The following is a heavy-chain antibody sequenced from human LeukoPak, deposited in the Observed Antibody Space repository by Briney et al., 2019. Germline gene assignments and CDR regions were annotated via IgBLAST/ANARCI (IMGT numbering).Heavy chain of an antibody. CDR3: TRPEYSSGWYLGY. CDR1: GFTFSSYA. D-gene: IGHD6-19*01. CDR2: ISYDGSNK. Sequence: PGRSLRLSCAASGFTFSSYAMHWVRQAPGKGLEWVAVISYDGSNKYYADSVKGRFTISRDNSKNTLYLQMNSLRAEDTAVYYCTRPEYSSGWYLGYWGQGTLVTVSS. V-gene: IGHV3-30-3*01. J-gene: IGHJ4*02.